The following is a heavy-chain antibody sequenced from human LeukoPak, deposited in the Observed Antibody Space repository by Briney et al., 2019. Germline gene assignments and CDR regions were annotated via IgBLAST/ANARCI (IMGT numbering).Heavy chain of an antibody. D-gene: IGHD3-22*01. CDR3: ARDSRYYDSSGPT. CDR1: GFTFSSYG. CDR2: IRYDGSNK. V-gene: IGHV3-30*02. J-gene: IGHJ1*01. Sequence: GGSLRLSCAASGFTFSSYGMHWVRQAPGKGLEWVAFIRYDGSNKYYADSVKGRFTVSRDNSKNTLYLQMNSLRAEDTAVYYCARDSRYYDSSGPTWGQGTLVTVSS.